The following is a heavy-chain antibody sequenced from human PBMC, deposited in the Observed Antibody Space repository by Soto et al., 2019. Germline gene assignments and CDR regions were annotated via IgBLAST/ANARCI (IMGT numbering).Heavy chain of an antibody. J-gene: IGHJ4*02. Sequence: QVEVVQSGGGVVQPGKSLRLSCAASGFIFSDYGVHWARQSPDKGLQWVAFISKNATHEYYADSVKGRFTISRDNSKNMVYLQMKSLRPEDTAVYYCVPNFDYWGQGTLVTVSP. CDR1: GFIFSDYG. CDR3: VPNFDY. CDR2: ISKNATHE. V-gene: IGHV3-30-3*01.